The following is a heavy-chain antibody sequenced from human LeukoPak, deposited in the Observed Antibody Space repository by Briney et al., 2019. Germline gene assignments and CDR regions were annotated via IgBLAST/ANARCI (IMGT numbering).Heavy chain of an antibody. D-gene: IGHD3-22*01. V-gene: IGHV1-8*03. CDR3: ARVLYDSSGYHY. J-gene: IGHJ4*02. Sequence: GASVKVSCKASGYTFTSYDTNWVRQATGQGLEWMGWMNPNSGNPGYAQKFQGRVTITAEESTSTAYIEVSSLRSEDTAVYYCARVLYDSSGYHYWGQGTLVTVSS. CDR1: GYTFTSYD. CDR2: MNPNSGNP.